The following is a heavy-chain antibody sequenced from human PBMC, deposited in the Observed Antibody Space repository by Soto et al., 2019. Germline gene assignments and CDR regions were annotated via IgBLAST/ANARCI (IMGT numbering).Heavy chain of an antibody. CDR2: IYPGDSDT. D-gene: IGHD3-22*01. Sequence: RESLKICCTCSGYNFADYWIAWVRQMPGKGLDWLGIIYPGDSDTRYSPSFEGQVTISADKSISTAYLQWSSLKASDTALYYCARLSYYDSSPFDYWGPGTLVTVSS. CDR1: GYNFADYW. J-gene: IGHJ4*02. CDR3: ARLSYYDSSPFDY. V-gene: IGHV5-51*01.